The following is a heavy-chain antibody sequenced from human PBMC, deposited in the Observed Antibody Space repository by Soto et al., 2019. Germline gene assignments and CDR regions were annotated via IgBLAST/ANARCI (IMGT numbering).Heavy chain of an antibody. D-gene: IGHD2-15*01. CDR3: ARKLAATQSPVGY. J-gene: IGHJ4*02. V-gene: IGHV3-21*01. CDR2: ISSSSSYI. Sequence: GALRLSSAASGGTFSSYAMSWVRQAPGKGLEWVSSISSSSSYIYYADSVKGRFTISRDNAKNSLYLQMNSLRAEDTAVYYCARKLAATQSPVGYWGQGTLVTVSS. CDR1: GGTFSSYA.